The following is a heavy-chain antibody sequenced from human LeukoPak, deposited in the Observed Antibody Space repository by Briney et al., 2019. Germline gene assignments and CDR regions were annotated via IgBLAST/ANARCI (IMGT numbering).Heavy chain of an antibody. Sequence: SETLSLTCTVSGGSISSYYWSWIRQPPGKGLEWIGYIYYSGSTNYNPSLKSRVTISVDTSKNQFSLKLSSVTAADTAVYYCARGPSSHYSDYSYFDYWGQGTLVTVSS. CDR3: ARGPSSHYSDYSYFDY. D-gene: IGHD4-11*01. CDR1: GGSISSYY. CDR2: IYYSGST. J-gene: IGHJ4*02. V-gene: IGHV4-59*08.